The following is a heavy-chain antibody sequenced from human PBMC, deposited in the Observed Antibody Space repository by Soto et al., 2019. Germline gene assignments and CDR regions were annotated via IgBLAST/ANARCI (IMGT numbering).Heavy chain of an antibody. CDR2: IIAYNGNT. Sequence: ASVKVSCKAPCYTFTSYGIRSLRHSPGQWLEWMGWIIAYNGNTNYAQKLQGRVTMTTDTSTSTAYMELRSLRSDDTAVYYCARDYGITIFGVVPYGAFDIWGQGTMVTVSS. V-gene: IGHV1-18*01. CDR3: ARDYGITIFGVVPYGAFDI. J-gene: IGHJ3*02. D-gene: IGHD3-3*01. CDR1: CYTFTSYG.